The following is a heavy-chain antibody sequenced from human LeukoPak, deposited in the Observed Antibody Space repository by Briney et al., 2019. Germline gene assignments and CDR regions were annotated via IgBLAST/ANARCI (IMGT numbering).Heavy chain of an antibody. CDR2: IYSGGST. J-gene: IGHJ3*02. CDR1: GFTVSSNY. CDR3: ARGTYYDFWSGYYHDAFDI. V-gene: IGHV3-53*01. Sequence: GGSLRLSCAASGFTVSSNYMSWVRQAPGKGLEWVSVIYSGGSTYYADAVKGRFTISRDNSKNTLYLQMNSLRAEDTAVYYCARGTYYDFWSGYYHDAFDIWGQGTMVTVSS. D-gene: IGHD3-3*01.